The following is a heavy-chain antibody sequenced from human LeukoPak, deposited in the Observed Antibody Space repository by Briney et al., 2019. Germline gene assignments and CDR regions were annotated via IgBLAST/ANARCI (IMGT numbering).Heavy chain of an antibody. CDR1: GFTFSSYA. J-gene: IGHJ4*02. Sequence: GGSLRLSCVASGFTFSSYAMHWVRQAPGKGLEWVAIILNDGSNKNYADSVKGRFTISRDNSKNTLYLQMNSLRAEDTAVYYCAKDRARIAAAATDYWGQGTLVTVSS. CDR3: AKDRARIAAAATDY. V-gene: IGHV3-30*02. CDR2: ILNDGSNK. D-gene: IGHD6-13*01.